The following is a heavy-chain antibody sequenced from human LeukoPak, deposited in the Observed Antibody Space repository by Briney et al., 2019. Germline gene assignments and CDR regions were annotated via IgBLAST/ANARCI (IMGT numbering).Heavy chain of an antibody. J-gene: IGHJ4*02. CDR2: IYYSGST. D-gene: IGHD3-3*01. V-gene: IGHV4-39*07. Sequence: SETLSLTCTVSGGSISSSSYYWGWIRQPPGKGLEWIGSIYYSGSTYYNPSLKSRVTISVDTSKNQFSLKLSSVTAADTAVYYCARNLLRFLALDYWGQGTLVTVSS. CDR1: GGSISSSSYY. CDR3: ARNLLRFLALDY.